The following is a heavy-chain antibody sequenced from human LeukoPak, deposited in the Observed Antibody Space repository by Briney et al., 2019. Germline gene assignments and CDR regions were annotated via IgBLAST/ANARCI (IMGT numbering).Heavy chain of an antibody. CDR2: IWYDGSNK. Sequence: KGLEWVAVIWYDGSNKYYADSVKGRFTISRDNAKNSLYLQMNSLRAEDTAVYYCARGHDYSDYWGQGTLVTVSS. D-gene: IGHD3-10*01. J-gene: IGHJ4*02. CDR3: ARGHDYSDY. V-gene: IGHV3-33*03.